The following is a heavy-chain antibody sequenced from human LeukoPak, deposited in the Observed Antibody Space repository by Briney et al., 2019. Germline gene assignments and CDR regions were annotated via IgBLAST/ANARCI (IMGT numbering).Heavy chain of an antibody. CDR1: GFTFSSYG. CDR2: IWYDGSNK. J-gene: IGHJ4*02. V-gene: IGHV3-33*01. Sequence: SLRLSRAASGFTFSSYGMHWVRQAPGKGLEWVAVIWYDGSNKYYADSVKGRFTISRDNSKNTLYLQMNSLRAEDTAVYYCARVRRGIAAASHFDYWGQGTLVTVSS. CDR3: ARVRRGIAAASHFDY. D-gene: IGHD6-13*01.